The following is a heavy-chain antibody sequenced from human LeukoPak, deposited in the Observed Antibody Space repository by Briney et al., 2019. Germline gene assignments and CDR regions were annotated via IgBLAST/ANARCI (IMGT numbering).Heavy chain of an antibody. Sequence: GSLRLSCAASGFTFSNFAMTWVRQAPGKGLEWVSSIVGRSSTYYADSLKGRFTISRDNAKNSLYLQMNSLRAEDTAVYYCARIGAGGSRDYWGQGTVLTLSS. CDR3: ARIGAGGSRDY. J-gene: IGHJ4*02. CDR1: GFTFSNFA. V-gene: IGHV3-21*01. CDR2: IVGRSST. D-gene: IGHD6-13*01.